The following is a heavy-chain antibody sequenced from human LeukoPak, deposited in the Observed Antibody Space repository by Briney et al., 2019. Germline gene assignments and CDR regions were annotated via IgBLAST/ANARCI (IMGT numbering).Heavy chain of an antibody. Sequence: ASVKVSFKSSGGTFSSYAISWVRQAPGQGREWMGVIIPMVCTANYAQKFRGRLTITADESTNTAYMEPSSLRSEDAARFYFARVAVTRDFDYWGQGTLVTVSS. CDR2: IIPMVCTA. CDR3: ARVAVTRDFDY. D-gene: IGHD4-11*01. V-gene: IGHV1-69*13. J-gene: IGHJ4*02. CDR1: GGTFSSYA.